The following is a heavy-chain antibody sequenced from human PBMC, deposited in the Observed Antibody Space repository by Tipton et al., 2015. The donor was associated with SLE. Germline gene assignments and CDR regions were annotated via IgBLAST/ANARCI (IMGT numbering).Heavy chain of an antibody. D-gene: IGHD6-25*01. CDR2: IDHGRNT. Sequence: TLSLTCFVSGASVRSTSYHWGWIRQPPGKGLEWIGHIDHGRNTNHNPSLKSRVTISLDTSTNQFSLRLTSVTAADTAEYYCVRIIRADWYFDLWGRGTLVTVSS. CDR1: GASVRSTSYH. V-gene: IGHV4-39*07. CDR3: VRIIRADWYFDL. J-gene: IGHJ2*01.